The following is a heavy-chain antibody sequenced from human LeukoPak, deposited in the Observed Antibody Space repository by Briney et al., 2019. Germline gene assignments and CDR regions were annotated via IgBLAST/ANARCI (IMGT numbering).Heavy chain of an antibody. J-gene: IGHJ3*02. CDR2: ISWNSGSI. D-gene: IGHD5-12*01. CDR3: AKSLVSGYDSTDAFDI. CDR1: GFTFDDYA. Sequence: PGRSLRLSCAASGFTFDDYAMHWVRQAPGKGLEWVSGISWNSGSIGYADSVKGRFTISRDNAKNSLYLQMNSLRAEDMALYYCAKSLVSGYDSTDAFDIWGQGTMVTVSS. V-gene: IGHV3-9*03.